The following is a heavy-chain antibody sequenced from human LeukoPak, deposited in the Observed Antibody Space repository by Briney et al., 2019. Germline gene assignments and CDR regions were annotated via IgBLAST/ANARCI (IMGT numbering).Heavy chain of an antibody. CDR3: ARSSYHLRYSSGWYY. D-gene: IGHD6-19*01. Sequence: ASVKVSCKASGGTFSSYAISWVPQAPGQGLEWMGGIIPLLGTANYAQKFQGRVTITADDSTSTAYMELSSLRSEDTAVYYCARSSYHLRYSSGWYYWGQGTLVTVSS. J-gene: IGHJ4*02. V-gene: IGHV1-69*13. CDR1: GGTFSSYA. CDR2: IIPLLGTA.